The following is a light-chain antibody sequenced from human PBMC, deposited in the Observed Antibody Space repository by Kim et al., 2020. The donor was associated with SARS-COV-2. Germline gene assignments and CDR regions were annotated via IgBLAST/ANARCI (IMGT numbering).Light chain of an antibody. CDR1: NIRSKD. CDR2: YDS. Sequence: PGKTARITCGGNNIRSKDVLWYQQKPGQAPVLVIYYDSDRPSGIPERFAGSNSGNTATLTISRVEAGDEADYYCQVWDSSSDHRVFGGGTQLTVL. V-gene: IGLV3-21*04. CDR3: QVWDSSSDHRV. J-gene: IGLJ3*02.